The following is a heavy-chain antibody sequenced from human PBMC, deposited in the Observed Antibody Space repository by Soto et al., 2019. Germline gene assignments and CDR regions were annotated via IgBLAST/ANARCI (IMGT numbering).Heavy chain of an antibody. CDR3: ARGDNYYGMDV. Sequence: QVQMVASGGGVVQPGRSLRLSCAASGFTLSNYIMHWVRQAPGKGLEWVAVTSYDGSNKNYADSVKGRFTISRDNSKNTLYLQMNSLRAEDTAVYSCARGDNYYGMDVWGQGTTVIVSS. J-gene: IGHJ6*02. CDR2: TSYDGSNK. CDR1: GFTLSNYI. V-gene: IGHV3-30-3*01. D-gene: IGHD2-15*01.